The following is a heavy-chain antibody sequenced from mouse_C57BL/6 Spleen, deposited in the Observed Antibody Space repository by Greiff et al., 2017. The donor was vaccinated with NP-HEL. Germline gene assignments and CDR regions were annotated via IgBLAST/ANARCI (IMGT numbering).Heavy chain of an antibody. D-gene: IGHD2-4*01. J-gene: IGHJ4*01. CDR1: GYTFTSYW. CDR3: ARLDLDYDVENAMDY. V-gene: IGHV1-55*01. CDR2: IYPGSGST. Sequence: VQLQQPGAELVKPGASVKMSCKASGYTFTSYWITWVKQRPGQGLEWIGDIYPGSGSTNYNEKFKSKATLTVDTSSSTAYMQLSSLTSEDSAVYYCARLDLDYDVENAMDYWGQGTSVTVSS.